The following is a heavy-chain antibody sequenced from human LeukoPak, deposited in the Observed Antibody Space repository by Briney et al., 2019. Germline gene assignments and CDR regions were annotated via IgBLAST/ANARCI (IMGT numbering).Heavy chain of an antibody. D-gene: IGHD3-3*01. J-gene: IGHJ4*02. CDR1: GYSISSTNW. CDR2: IYYTGNN. V-gene: IGHV4-28*01. Sequence: SDTLSLTCAVSGYSISSTNWWGWIRQPPGKGLEWIGYIYYTGNNNYNPSLKSRVTMSVDTSKNQFSLKLTSVTAADTAVYYCASRRSARQVWGLGTLVTVSS. CDR3: ASRRSARQV.